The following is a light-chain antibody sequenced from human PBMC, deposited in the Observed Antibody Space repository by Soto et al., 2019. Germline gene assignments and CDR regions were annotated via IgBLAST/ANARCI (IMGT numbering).Light chain of an antibody. V-gene: IGKV1-5*03. J-gene: IGKJ1*01. CDR3: QHYNSYSEA. Sequence: DIQMTQSAYTLSGSVGGRVTITFRASQTISSWLAWYQQKPGKAPKLLIYKASTLKSGVPSSFSGSGSGTEFPLTISSLQPDDFATYYCQHYNSYSEAFGQGTMVDTK. CDR2: KAS. CDR1: QTISSW.